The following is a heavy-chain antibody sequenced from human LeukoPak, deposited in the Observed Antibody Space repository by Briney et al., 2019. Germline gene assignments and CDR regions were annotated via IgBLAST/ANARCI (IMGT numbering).Heavy chain of an antibody. CDR3: ASTPKPDSSGWNNWFDP. D-gene: IGHD6-19*01. Sequence: SETLSLTCTVSGGSISSYYWSWTRQPPGKGLEWIGYIYYSGSTNYNPSLKSRVFMSVDTSTNQFSLWLSSVTAADTAVYYCASTPKPDSSGWNNWFDPWGQGTLVTVSS. CDR1: GGSISSYY. V-gene: IGHV4-59*08. CDR2: IYYSGST. J-gene: IGHJ5*02.